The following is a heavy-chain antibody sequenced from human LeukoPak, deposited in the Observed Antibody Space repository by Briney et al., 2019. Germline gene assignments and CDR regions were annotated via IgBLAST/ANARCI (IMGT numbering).Heavy chain of an antibody. D-gene: IGHD3-3*01. CDR1: GGSFSGYY. CDR3: ARRRRVVYAFDI. CDR2: INHSGST. J-gene: IGHJ3*02. Sequence: PSETLSLTCAVYGGSFSGYYWSWIRQPPGKGLEWIGEINHSGSTNYNPSLKSRVTISVDTSKNQFSLKLSSVTAADTAVYYCARRRRVVYAFDIWGQGTMVTVSS. V-gene: IGHV4-34*01.